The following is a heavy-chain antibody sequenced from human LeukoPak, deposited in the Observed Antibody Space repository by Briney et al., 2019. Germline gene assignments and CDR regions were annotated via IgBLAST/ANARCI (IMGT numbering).Heavy chain of an antibody. CDR2: IYPGDSDT. J-gene: IGHJ4*02. V-gene: IGHV5-51*01. CDR1: GYSFTSYW. D-gene: IGHD2/OR15-2a*01. CDR3: ARFPNFLSPLDY. Sequence: GESLKIYGKGSGYSFTSYWIRWVRQMPGKSLEWMGIIYPGDSDTRYSPSFQGQVTISADKSISTAYLQWSSLKASDTAMYYCARFPNFLSPLDYWGQGTLVTVSS.